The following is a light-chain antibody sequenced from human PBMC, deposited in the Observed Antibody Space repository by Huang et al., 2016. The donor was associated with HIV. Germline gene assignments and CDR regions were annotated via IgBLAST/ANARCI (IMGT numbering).Light chain of an antibody. V-gene: IGKV1-39*01. J-gene: IGKJ1*01. Sequence: DIQMTQTPSSLSASVGDRVTITCRASQSISSYLNWYQQKPGTAPNLLIYATSNLQSGVPSRFSGSGSGTDFTLTISSLQPEDFATYYCQQTYRTPPWTFGQGTKVEIK. CDR3: QQTYRTPPWT. CDR1: QSISSY. CDR2: ATS.